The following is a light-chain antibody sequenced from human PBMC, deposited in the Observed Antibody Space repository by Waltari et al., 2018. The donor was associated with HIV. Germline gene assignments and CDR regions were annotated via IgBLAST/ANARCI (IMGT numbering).Light chain of an antibody. V-gene: IGLV1-47*01. CDR2: RND. CDR1: SSNIGSNY. Sequence: QSVLTQPPSASGTPGQRVSISCSGISSNIGSNYVYWYQQLPGTAPKLLMYRNDERPSGVPDRFSGSKSGTSASLAISGLRSEDEADYYCAAWDDSLSAWVFGGGTKLTVL. CDR3: AAWDDSLSAWV. J-gene: IGLJ3*02.